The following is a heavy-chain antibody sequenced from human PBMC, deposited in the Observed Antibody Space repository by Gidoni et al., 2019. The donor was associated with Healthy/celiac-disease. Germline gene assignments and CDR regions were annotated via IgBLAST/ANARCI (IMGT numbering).Heavy chain of an antibody. CDR3: AGDNPITVTLDY. D-gene: IGHD4-4*01. CDR2: ISSSGSTI. CDR1: GFTFSSYE. J-gene: IGHJ4*02. Sequence: LRLSCAASGFTFSSYEMNWVRQAPGKGLEWVSYISSSGSTIYYADSVKGRFTISRDNAKNSLYLQMNSLRAEDTAVYYCAGDNPITVTLDYWGQGTLVTVSS. V-gene: IGHV3-48*03.